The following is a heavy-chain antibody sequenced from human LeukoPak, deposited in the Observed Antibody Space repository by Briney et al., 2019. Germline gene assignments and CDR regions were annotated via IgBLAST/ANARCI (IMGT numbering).Heavy chain of an antibody. J-gene: IGHJ2*01. CDR3: ARTTYYYDSSGYLRY. D-gene: IGHD3-22*01. V-gene: IGHV1-2*02. CDR1: GYTFTGYY. Sequence: GASVKVSCKASGYTFTGYYMHWVRQAPGQGLEWMGWINPNSGGTNYAQKFQGRVTMTRDTSISTAYMELSRLRSDDTAVYYCARTTYYYDSSGYLRYWGRGTLLTVSS. CDR2: INPNSGGT.